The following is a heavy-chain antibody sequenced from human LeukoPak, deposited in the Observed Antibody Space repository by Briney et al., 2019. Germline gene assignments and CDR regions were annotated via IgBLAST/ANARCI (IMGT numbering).Heavy chain of an antibody. CDR2: IIPIFGTA. V-gene: IGHV1-69*13. J-gene: IGHJ4*02. CDR1: GGTFSSYA. Sequence: ASVKVSCKASGGTFSSYAISWVRQAPGQGLEWMGGIIPIFGTANYAQKFQGRVTITADESTSTAYMELRSLRSDDTAVYYCARDGGLWWWVVTANPLDYWGQGTLVTVSS. D-gene: IGHD2-21*02. CDR3: ARDGGLWWWVVTANPLDY.